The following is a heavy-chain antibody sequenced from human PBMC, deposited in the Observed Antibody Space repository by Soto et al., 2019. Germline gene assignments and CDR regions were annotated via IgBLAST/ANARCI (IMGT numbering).Heavy chain of an antibody. CDR2: IYPGDSDT. Sequence: GESLKISCKGSGYSFTSYWIGWVRQMPGKGLEWMGIIYPGDSDTRYSPSFQGQVTISADKSISTAYLQWSSLKASDTAMYYCARGGAVILRLGELSSSDAFDIWGQGTMVTVSS. D-gene: IGHD3-16*02. CDR3: ARGGAVILRLGELSSSDAFDI. CDR1: GYSFTSYW. J-gene: IGHJ3*02. V-gene: IGHV5-51*01.